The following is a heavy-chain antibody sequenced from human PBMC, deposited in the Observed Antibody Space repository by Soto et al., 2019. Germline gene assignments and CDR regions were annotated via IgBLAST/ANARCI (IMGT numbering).Heavy chain of an antibody. V-gene: IGHV3-30*18. Sequence: QVQLVESGGGVVQPGRSLRLSCAASGFTFSSYGMHWVRQAPGKGLEWVAVISYDGSKKYYAASVKGRFTISRDNSKNTLYLQMNSLRAEDTAVYYCAKGSGGDGLDAFDIWGQGTMVTVAS. CDR2: ISYDGSKK. CDR3: AKGSGGDGLDAFDI. D-gene: IGHD2-21*02. J-gene: IGHJ3*02. CDR1: GFTFSSYG.